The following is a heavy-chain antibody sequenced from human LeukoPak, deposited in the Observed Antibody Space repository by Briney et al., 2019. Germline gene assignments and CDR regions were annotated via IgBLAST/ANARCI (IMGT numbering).Heavy chain of an antibody. Sequence: GGSLRLSCAVSGFTVSSNYMSWVRQSPGKGLEWVSVIYSGGSTYYADSVKGRFTVSRDNSKNTLYLQMNSLRAEDAAVYYCARGGGDYNPFDYWGQGTLVTVSS. D-gene: IGHD4-11*01. CDR2: IYSGGST. J-gene: IGHJ4*02. CDR1: GFTVSSNY. V-gene: IGHV3-53*01. CDR3: ARGGGDYNPFDY.